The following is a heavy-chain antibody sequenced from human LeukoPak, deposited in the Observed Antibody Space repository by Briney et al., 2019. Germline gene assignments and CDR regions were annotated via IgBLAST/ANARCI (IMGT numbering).Heavy chain of an antibody. J-gene: IGHJ4*02. CDR3: AGETDAFDY. CDR1: GHTFTSNF. CDR2: LNPSDGDT. Sequence: ASVKVSCKASGHTFTSNFVHWVRQPPGQGLGWMAVLNPSDGDTTYAQKFQGRITMTRDTSTGTVYMELSSLRSEDTAVYYCAGETDAFDYWGQGTLVTVSS. V-gene: IGHV1-46*03.